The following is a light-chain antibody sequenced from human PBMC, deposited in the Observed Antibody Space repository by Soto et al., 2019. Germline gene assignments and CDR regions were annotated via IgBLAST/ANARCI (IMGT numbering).Light chain of an antibody. CDR3: QQGHNWPLT. CDR2: GAS. V-gene: IGKV3-15*01. CDR1: QSINSE. J-gene: IGKJ2*01. Sequence: EIVMTQSPATLSLSPGERAALSCRASQSINSELAWYQQKXXQPPRLLIYGASTRATGVPARFXXXXXXXXXXLTISGLQSEDFAVYYCQQGHNWPLTFGQGTRLEI.